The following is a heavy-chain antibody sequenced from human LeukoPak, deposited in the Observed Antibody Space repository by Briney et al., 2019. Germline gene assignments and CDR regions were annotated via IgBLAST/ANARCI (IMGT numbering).Heavy chain of an antibody. CDR2: VQNNGNDK. Sequence: PGGSLRLSCATSGLPYGIHCVRQAPGKGLEWVSFVQNNGNDKYYADSVKGRFSVSRDSSKSTVYLQMNSLRVEDTAVYYCATDFWLYNSHATWGQGTLVTVSS. CDR3: ATDFWLYNSHAT. D-gene: IGHD5-24*01. J-gene: IGHJ4*02. CDR1: GLPYG. V-gene: IGHV3-30*02.